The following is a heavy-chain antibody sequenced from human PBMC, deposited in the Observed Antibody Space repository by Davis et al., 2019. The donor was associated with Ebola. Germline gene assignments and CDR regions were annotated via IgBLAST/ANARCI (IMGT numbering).Heavy chain of an antibody. CDR1: GYTFTSYY. CDR2: INPSGGST. V-gene: IGHV1-46*01. J-gene: IGHJ5*02. CDR3: ARPTVRDGWFDP. Sequence: SVTVSCMASGYTFTSYYIHWVRQAPGQGLEWMGIINPSGGSTSYAQKFQGRVTMTRDTSTSTVYMELSSLRSEDTAVYYCARPTVRDGWFDPWGQGTLVTVSS. D-gene: IGHD4-17*01.